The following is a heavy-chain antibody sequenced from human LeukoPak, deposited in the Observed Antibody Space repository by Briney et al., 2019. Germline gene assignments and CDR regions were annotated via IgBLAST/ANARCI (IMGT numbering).Heavy chain of an antibody. CDR3: AKSPARLRPYTFDY. CDR2: IDTTGDT. V-gene: IGHV3-13*01. CDR1: GFTFSTYD. J-gene: IGHJ4*02. D-gene: IGHD6-6*01. Sequence: PGGSLRLSCAASGFTFSTYDMHGVRQATGKGVKYASAIDTTGDTYYPGSVKGRFTISRDNSKNTLYLQMNSLRAEDTAVYYCAKSPARLRPYTFDYWGQGTLVTASS.